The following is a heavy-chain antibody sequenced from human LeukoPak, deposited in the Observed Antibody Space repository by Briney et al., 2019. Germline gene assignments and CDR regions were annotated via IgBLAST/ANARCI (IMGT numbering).Heavy chain of an antibody. CDR3: ARIMNCSGGSCYMGAFDI. D-gene: IGHD2-15*01. CDR2: IYTSGST. J-gene: IGHJ3*02. CDR1: GGSISSGSYY. Sequence: PSETLSLTCTLSGGSISSGSYYWSWIRQPAGTGLEWIGRIYTSGSTNYNPSLKSRVTISVDTSKNQFSLKLSSVTAADTAVYYCARIMNCSGGSCYMGAFDIWGQGTMVTVSS. V-gene: IGHV4-61*02.